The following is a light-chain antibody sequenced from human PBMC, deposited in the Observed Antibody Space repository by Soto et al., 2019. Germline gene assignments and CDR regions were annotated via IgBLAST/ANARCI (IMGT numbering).Light chain of an antibody. J-gene: IGKJ1*01. Sequence: ETVMTQSPATLSVSPGERATLSCRASQSVSSSLAWFQQKPGQAPRLLIYDASIRATGVPARFSGSGSGTELSLTISSLQSEDFAVYYCQQYNNWPPWTFGQGTQVDIK. V-gene: IGKV3-15*01. CDR2: DAS. CDR3: QQYNNWPPWT. CDR1: QSVSSS.